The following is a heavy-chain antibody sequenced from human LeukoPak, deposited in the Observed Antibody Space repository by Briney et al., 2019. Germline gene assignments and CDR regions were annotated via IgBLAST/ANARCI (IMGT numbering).Heavy chain of an antibody. CDR3: AKDQDLLTGYWRLDAFDI. CDR1: GFTFSSYA. Sequence: PGGSLRLSCAASGFTFSSYAMSWVRQAPGKGLEWVSAISGSGGSTYNADSVKGRFTISRDNSKNTLYLQMNSLSAEDTAVYYCAKDQDLLTGYWRLDAFDIWGQGTMVTVSS. V-gene: IGHV3-23*01. CDR2: ISGSGGST. J-gene: IGHJ3*02. D-gene: IGHD3-9*01.